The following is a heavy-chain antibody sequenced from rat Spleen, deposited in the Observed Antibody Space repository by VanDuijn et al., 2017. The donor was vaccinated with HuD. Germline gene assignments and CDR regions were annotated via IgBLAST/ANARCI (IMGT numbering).Heavy chain of an antibody. CDR3: AREADKPFHYFDY. D-gene: IGHD1-6*01. J-gene: IGHJ2*01. CDR2: ISIGGGNT. V-gene: IGHV5-25*01. Sequence: EVQLVESGGGLVQPGRSLKLSCAASGFTFSNSYMAWVRQAPTKGLEWVASISIGGGNTYYRDSVKGRFTISRDNAKSTLYLQMNSLRSEDTATYYCAREADKPFHYFDYWGQGVMVTVSS. CDR1: GFTFSNSY.